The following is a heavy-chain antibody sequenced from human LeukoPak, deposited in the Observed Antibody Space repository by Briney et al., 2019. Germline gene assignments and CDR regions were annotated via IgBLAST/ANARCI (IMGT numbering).Heavy chain of an antibody. V-gene: IGHV1-46*01. CDR2: INPSGGST. CDR1: GYTFTSYY. D-gene: IGHD1-26*01. CDR3: TRGPPFRGSQGWFDP. J-gene: IGHJ5*02. Sequence: ASVKVSCKASGYTFTSYYMHWVRQAPGQGLEWMGIINPSGGSTSYAQKFQGRVTMTRDTSISTAYMELGSLISEDTAVYYCTRGPPFRGSQGWFDPWGQGTLVIVSS.